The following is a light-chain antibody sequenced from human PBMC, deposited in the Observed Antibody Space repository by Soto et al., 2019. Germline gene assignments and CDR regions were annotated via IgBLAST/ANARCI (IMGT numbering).Light chain of an antibody. CDR2: AAS. V-gene: IGKV1-17*01. CDR3: QQYNNWWT. J-gene: IGKJ1*01. CDR1: QGTRND. Sequence: DIQMTQSPSSLSASVGDRVTITCRASQGTRNDLGWYQQKAGKAPKRLIYAASSLYSGVPSRFSGSGSGTEFTLTISSLQPEDFAVYYCQQYNNWWTFGQGTKVEIK.